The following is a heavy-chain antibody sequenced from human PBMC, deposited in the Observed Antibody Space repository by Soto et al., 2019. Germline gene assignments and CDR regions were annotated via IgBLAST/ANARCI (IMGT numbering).Heavy chain of an antibody. CDR2: IYPGDSDT. V-gene: IGHV5-51*01. J-gene: IGHJ4*02. Sequence: GESLKISCKGSGYSVSSYWSGWVRQMHGKGLEWMGIIYPGDSDTRYSPSFQGQVTISADKSISTAYLQWSSLKASDTAMYYCARLSVELVTYAPWYWSQGTLVTVSS. D-gene: IGHD3-9*01. CDR3: ARLSVELVTYAPWY. CDR1: GYSVSSYW.